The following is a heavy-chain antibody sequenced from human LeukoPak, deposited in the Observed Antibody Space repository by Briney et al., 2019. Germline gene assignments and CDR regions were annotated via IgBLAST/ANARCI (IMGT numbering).Heavy chain of an antibody. D-gene: IGHD6-25*01. V-gene: IGHV1-8*03. J-gene: IGHJ6*02. Sequence: ASVKVSCKASGYTYTSYDINWVRQATGQGLEWMGWMNPNSGNTGYAQKFQGRVTITRNTSISTAYMELSSLRSEDTAVYYCAREGRGRANYYYGMDVWGQGTTVTVSS. CDR1: GYTYTSYD. CDR3: AREGRGRANYYYGMDV. CDR2: MNPNSGNT.